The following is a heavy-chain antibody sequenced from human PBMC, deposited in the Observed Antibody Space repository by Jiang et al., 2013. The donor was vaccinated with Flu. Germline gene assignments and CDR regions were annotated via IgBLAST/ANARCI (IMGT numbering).Heavy chain of an antibody. CDR3: ARDRPEGYYDSSGLDAFDI. V-gene: IGHV3-48*03. D-gene: IGHD3-22*01. Sequence: QLLESGGGLVQPGGSLRLSCAASGFTFSSYEMNWVRQAPGKGLEWVSYISSSGSTIYYADSVKGRFTISRDNAKNSLYLQMNSLRAEDTAVYYCARDRPEGYYDSSGLDAFDIWGQGTMVTVSS. CDR1: GFTFSSYE. J-gene: IGHJ3*02. CDR2: ISSSGSTI.